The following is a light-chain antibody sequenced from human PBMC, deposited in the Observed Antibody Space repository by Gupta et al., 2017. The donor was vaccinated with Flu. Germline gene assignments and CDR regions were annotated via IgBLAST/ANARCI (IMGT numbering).Light chain of an antibody. Sequence: QSVLTQPPSASGTPGQRVTIPCSGRGSNIGNNFVYWYQQFPGAATRLLIYRDKRGPSGDPDRFTSSKSGTSASLAISGLRSEDEADYYCAAWGDGLRYWVFGGVTRLTVL. J-gene: IGLJ3*02. V-gene: IGLV1-47*01. CDR3: AAWGDGLRYWV. CDR2: RDK. CDR1: GSNIGNNF.